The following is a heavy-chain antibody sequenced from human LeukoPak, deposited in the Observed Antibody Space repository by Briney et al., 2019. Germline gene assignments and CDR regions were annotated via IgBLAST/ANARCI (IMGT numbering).Heavy chain of an antibody. Sequence: SETLSLTCTVSGASISTSSDYWGWIRQPPGKGLEWIASIYYSATTYYNPSLVSRVTISTDASENQFSLRLSSVSAADTGVYYCARRVSNLYSGLGLDSWGQGTLVIVSS. CDR2: IYYSATT. CDR3: ARRVSNLYSGLGLDS. CDR1: GASISTSSDY. D-gene: IGHD5-12*01. V-gene: IGHV4-39*07. J-gene: IGHJ4*02.